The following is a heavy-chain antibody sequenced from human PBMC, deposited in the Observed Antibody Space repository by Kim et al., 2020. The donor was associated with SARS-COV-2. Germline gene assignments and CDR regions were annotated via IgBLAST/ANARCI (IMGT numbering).Heavy chain of an antibody. CDR1: GFSFSSFA. D-gene: IGHD3-22*01. V-gene: IGHV3-23*01. J-gene: IGHJ4*02. Sequence: GSLRLSCAASGFSFSSFAMGWVRQAPGKGLEWVSSISYSDGSTYYADSVKGRFTIYRDNSKNTLYLQMSSLRADDTAVYYCAKGGLFSSSSQRRFDYWGQGTLVTVSS. CDR2: ISYSDGST. CDR3: AKGGLFSSSSQRRFDY.